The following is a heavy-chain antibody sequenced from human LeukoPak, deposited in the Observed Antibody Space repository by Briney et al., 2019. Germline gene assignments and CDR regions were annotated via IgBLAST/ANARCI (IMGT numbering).Heavy chain of an antibody. J-gene: IGHJ3*02. CDR2: IYYSGST. CDR3: ARDLDAFDI. V-gene: IGHV4-59*01. CDR1: GGSISSYY. Sequence: SETLPLTCTVSGGSISSYYWSWIRQPPGKGLEWIGYIYYSGSTNYNPSLKSRVTISVDTSKNQFSLKLSSVTAADTAVYYCARDLDAFDIWGQGTMVTVSS.